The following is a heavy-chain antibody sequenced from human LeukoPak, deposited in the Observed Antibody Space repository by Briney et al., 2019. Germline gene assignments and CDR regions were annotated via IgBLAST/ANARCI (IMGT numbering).Heavy chain of an antibody. CDR2: IYSGGST. D-gene: IGHD4-17*01. J-gene: IGHJ4*02. V-gene: IGHV3-53*01. CDR3: ARVGYGDRWDYFDY. Sequence: GGSLRLSCAASGFTFSSYAMSWVRQAPGKGLEWVSVIYSGGSTYYADSVKGRFTISRDNSKNTLYLQMNSLRAEDTAVYYCARVGYGDRWDYFDYWGQGTLVTVSS. CDR1: GFTFSSYA.